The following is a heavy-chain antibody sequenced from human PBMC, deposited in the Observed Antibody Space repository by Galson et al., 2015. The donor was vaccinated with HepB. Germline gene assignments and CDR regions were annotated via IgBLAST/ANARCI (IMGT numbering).Heavy chain of an antibody. CDR3: ARDLRSPGRHYYYGMDV. CDR1: GGTFSSYA. J-gene: IGHJ6*02. V-gene: IGHV1-69*13. CDR2: VIPIFGTA. D-gene: IGHD3-10*01. Sequence: SVKVSCKASGGTFSSYAISWVRQAPGQGLEWMGGVIPIFGTADYAQKFQGRVTITADESTSTAYMELSSLRSEDTAVYYCARDLRSPGRHYYYGMDVWGQGTTVTVSS.